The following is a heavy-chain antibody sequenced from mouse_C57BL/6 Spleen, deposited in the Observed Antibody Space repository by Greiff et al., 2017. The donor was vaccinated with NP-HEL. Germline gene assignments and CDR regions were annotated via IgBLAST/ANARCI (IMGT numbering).Heavy chain of an antibody. CDR3: ARDRYYGSSHHAMDY. CDR2: ISSGSSTI. V-gene: IGHV5-17*01. Sequence: EVMLVESGGGLVKPGGSLKLSCAASGFTFSDYGMHWVRQAPEKGLEWVAYISSGSSTIYYADTVKGRFTISRDNARNNLFLHMTRLTSEDTAMYYCARDRYYGSSHHAMDYWGQGTSVTVSS. J-gene: IGHJ4*01. CDR1: GFTFSDYG. D-gene: IGHD1-1*01.